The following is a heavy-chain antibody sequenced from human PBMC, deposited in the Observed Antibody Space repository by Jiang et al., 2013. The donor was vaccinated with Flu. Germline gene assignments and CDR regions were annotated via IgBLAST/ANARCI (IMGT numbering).Heavy chain of an antibody. Sequence: VTISVDTSKNQFSLKLSSVTAADTAVYYCARDSAQGVLGYWGQGTLVTVSS. V-gene: IGHV4-59*01. CDR3: ARDSAQGVLGY. D-gene: IGHD3-16*02. J-gene: IGHJ4*02.